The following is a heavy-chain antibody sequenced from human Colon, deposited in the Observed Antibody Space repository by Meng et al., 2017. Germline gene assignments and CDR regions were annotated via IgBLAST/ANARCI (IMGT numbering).Heavy chain of an antibody. V-gene: IGHV3-74*01. CDR3: AKEVNDGYNRFFDN. Sequence: YADSVKGRFTISRDNAKNTLFLQMNSLRAEDTGVYYCAKEVNDGYNRFFDNWGKGTLVTVSS. D-gene: IGHD5-24*01. J-gene: IGHJ4*02.